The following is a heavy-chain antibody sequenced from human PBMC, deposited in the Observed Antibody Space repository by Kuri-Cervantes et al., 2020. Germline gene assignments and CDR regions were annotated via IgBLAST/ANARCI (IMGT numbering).Heavy chain of an antibody. CDR1: GYTFTSYG. D-gene: IGHD2-21*01. CDR2: ISAYNGNT. V-gene: IGHV1-18*01. CDR3: ARDMGDSYRNYYGMDV. J-gene: IGHJ6*02. Sequence: ASVKVSCKASGYTFTSYGISWVRQAPGQGLEWMGWISAYNGNTNYAQKFQGRVTMTRDTSTSTVYMELSSLRSEDTAVYYCARDMGDSYRNYYGMDVWGQGTTVTVSS.